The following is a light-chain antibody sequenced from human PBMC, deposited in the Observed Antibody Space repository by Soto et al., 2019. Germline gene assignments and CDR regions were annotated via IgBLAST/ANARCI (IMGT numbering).Light chain of an antibody. V-gene: IGLV2-14*03. CDR3: TSFSSSTSLYV. Sequence: QSALTQPASVSGSPGQSITISCTGTSSDVGAYIFVSWYQQHPGKAPKLMIYDIINRPSGVSNRFSGSKSGNTASLTISGLQADDEADYYCTSFSSSTSLYVLGTGTKVTVL. CDR2: DII. CDR1: SSDVGAYIF. J-gene: IGLJ1*01.